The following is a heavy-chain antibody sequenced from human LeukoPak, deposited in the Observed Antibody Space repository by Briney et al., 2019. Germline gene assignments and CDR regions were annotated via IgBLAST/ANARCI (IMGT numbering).Heavy chain of an antibody. CDR1: GYSFTSYW. D-gene: IGHD6-6*01. V-gene: IGHV5-51*01. Sequence: GESLKISCKGSGYSFTSYWIGWVRQMPGKGLEWMGIIYPGDSDTRYSPSFQGQVTISADESVSTAYLQWSSLRASDTAMYYCARAYGSLAARRDAFDIWGQGTMVTVSS. J-gene: IGHJ3*02. CDR3: ARAYGSLAARRDAFDI. CDR2: IYPGDSDT.